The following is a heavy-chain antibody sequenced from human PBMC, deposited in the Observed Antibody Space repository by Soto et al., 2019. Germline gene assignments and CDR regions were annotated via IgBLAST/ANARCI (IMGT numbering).Heavy chain of an antibody. Sequence: QVQLVQSGAEVRKPGASVKVSCKASGYRFSNFYMQWVRQAPGQGLERVGIINPRGGGTSDAQKFQGRVSLTTDTSTSTAYMDLNSLTSEDTAVYYCASSGIAAAGAEYWGQGTLVIVST. CDR2: INPRGGGT. CDR1: GYRFSNFY. CDR3: ASSGIAAAGAEY. D-gene: IGHD6-25*01. J-gene: IGHJ4*02. V-gene: IGHV1-46*01.